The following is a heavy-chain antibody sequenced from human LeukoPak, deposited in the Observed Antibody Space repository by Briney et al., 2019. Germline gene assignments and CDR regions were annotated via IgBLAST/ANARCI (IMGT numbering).Heavy chain of an antibody. CDR1: GGTFSSYA. Sequence: ASVKVSCKASGGTFSSYAISWVRQAPGQGLEWMGGIIPIFGTANYAQKFQGRVTITADESTSTAYMELSSLRSEDTAVYYCASTGYSGYDFYDYWGQGTLVTVSS. V-gene: IGHV1-69*13. J-gene: IGHJ4*02. CDR3: ASTGYSGYDFYDY. CDR2: IIPIFGTA. D-gene: IGHD5-12*01.